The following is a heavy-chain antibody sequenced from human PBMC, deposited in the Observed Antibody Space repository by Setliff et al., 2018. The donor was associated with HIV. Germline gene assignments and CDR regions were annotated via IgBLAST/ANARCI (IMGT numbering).Heavy chain of an antibody. D-gene: IGHD6-19*01. J-gene: IGHJ6*02. V-gene: IGHV1-18*01. CDR1: GYTFTTFG. CDR3: ARLGSGWSDSYYYAMDV. Sequence: VKVSCKASGYTFTTFGISWVRQAPGQGLEWMGWISAYNGHTNYAQKFQGRVTMTTDTSTSTAYMELRSLRSDDTAVYYCARLGSGWSDSYYYAMDVWGQGTTVTVSS. CDR2: ISAYNGHT.